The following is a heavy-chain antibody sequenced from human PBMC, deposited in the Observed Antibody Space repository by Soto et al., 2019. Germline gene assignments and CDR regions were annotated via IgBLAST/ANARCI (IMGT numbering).Heavy chain of an antibody. CDR2: IYPDDSDT. CDR3: VRHVGKMDTMTPRWLDP. V-gene: IGHV5-51*01. CDR1: GYSFTNTW. D-gene: IGHD4-17*01. Sequence: EVQLVQSGAEVKKPGESLKISCKASGYSFTNTWIGWVRQMPGQGLEWMGIIYPDDSDTRYNPSFQGQVIISAAKSISTAYLQWNSPRASDTALYFCVRHVGKMDTMTPRWLDPWGQGTLVTVSS. J-gene: IGHJ5*02.